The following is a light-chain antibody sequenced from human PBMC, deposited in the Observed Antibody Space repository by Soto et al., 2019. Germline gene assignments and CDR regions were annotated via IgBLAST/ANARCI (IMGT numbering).Light chain of an antibody. Sequence: QSVLTQSPSASASLGASVKLTCTLSSGHSSNAIAWHQQQPEKGPRFLMKVNSDGSHNKGDGIPDRFSGSSSGAERYLTIPRLQSEDEADYYCQTWGTGIWVFGGGTQLTVL. CDR1: SGHSSNA. CDR3: QTWGTGIWV. CDR2: VNSDGSH. V-gene: IGLV4-69*01. J-gene: IGLJ3*02.